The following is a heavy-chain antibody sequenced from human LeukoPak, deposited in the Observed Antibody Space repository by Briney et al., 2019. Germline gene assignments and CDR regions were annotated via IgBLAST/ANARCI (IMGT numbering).Heavy chain of an antibody. J-gene: IGHJ4*02. V-gene: IGHV3-23*01. D-gene: IGHD3-10*01. CDR2: ISGSGGST. CDR1: GFTFSSYA. CDR3: AKDKYYYGSGSSIDY. Sequence: GGSLRLSCAASGFTFSSYAMSWVRQAPGKGLEWVSAISGSGGSTYYADSVKGRFTISRDNSKNTLYLQMSSLRAEDTAVYYCAKDKYYYGSGSSIDYWGQGTLVTVSS.